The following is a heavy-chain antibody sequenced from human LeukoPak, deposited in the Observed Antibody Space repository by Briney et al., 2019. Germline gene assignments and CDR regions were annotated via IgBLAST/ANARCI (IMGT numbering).Heavy chain of an antibody. CDR1: GASISSGTYY. CDR3: ARSRSFGVVTIDY. V-gene: IGHV4-61*02. D-gene: IGHD3-3*01. CDR2: IYTSGST. Sequence: PSETLSLTCTVSGASISSGTYYWSWIRQPAGTGLEWIGRIYTSGSTNYNPSLKSRVTISVDTSKNQFSLKLTSVTAADTAVYYCARSRSFGVVTIDYWGQGTLVTVSS. J-gene: IGHJ4*02.